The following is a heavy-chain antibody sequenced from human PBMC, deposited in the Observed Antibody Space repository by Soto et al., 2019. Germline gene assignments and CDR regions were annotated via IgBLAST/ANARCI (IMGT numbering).Heavy chain of an antibody. CDR2: INPSGGST. J-gene: IGHJ6*02. D-gene: IGHD2-2*01. V-gene: IGHV1-46*01. Sequence: VKVSCTASGSTFTSYYMHWVRQAPGQGLEWMGIINPSGGSTSYAQKFQGRVTMTRDTSTSTVYMELSSLRSEDTAVYYCARGEWCSSTSCYVTGIYYYYYGMDVWGQGTTVTVSS. CDR3: ARGEWCSSTSCYVTGIYYYYYGMDV. CDR1: GSTFTSYY.